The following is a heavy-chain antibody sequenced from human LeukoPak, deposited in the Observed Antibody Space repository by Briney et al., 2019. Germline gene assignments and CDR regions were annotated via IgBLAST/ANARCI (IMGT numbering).Heavy chain of an antibody. CDR2: IYSGGST. V-gene: IGHV3-53*04. CDR3: ARDCSSTSCYESDEPYYYGMDV. D-gene: IGHD2-2*01. CDR1: GFTVTTNY. J-gene: IGHJ6*02. Sequence: GGSLRLSCAASGFTVTTNYMSWVRQAPGKGLEWVSVIYSGGSTYYADSVKGRFTISRHNSKNTLYLQMDSLRDEDTAVYYCARDCSSTSCYESDEPYYYGMDVWGQGTTVTVSS.